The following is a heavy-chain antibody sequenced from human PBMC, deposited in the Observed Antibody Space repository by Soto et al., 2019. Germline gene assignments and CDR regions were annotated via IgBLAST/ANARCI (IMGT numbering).Heavy chain of an antibody. CDR2: ITPMFGTP. V-gene: IGHV1-69*13. CDR1: GGTFGRYT. CDR3: ARDGTLYDSSAYYYLY. J-gene: IGHJ4*02. Sequence: SVKVSCKASGGTFGRYTITWVRQAPGQGLEWMGGITPMFGTPNYAQKFQGRVTITADESTSTAYMELSSLRSEDTAMYYCARDGTLYDSSAYYYLYWGQGTLVTVSS. D-gene: IGHD3-22*01.